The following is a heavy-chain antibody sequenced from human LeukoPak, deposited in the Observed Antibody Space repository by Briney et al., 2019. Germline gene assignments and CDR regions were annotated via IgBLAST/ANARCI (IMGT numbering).Heavy chain of an antibody. Sequence: RASVKVSCKASGYTFTGYYMHWVRQAPGQGLEWMGWINPNSGGTNYAQKFQGRVTMTRDTSISTAYMELSRLRSDDTAVYYCATQYGSGSPYFDYWGQGTLVTVSS. CDR3: ATQYGSGSPYFDY. D-gene: IGHD3-10*01. CDR1: GYTFTGYY. J-gene: IGHJ4*02. V-gene: IGHV1-2*02. CDR2: INPNSGGT.